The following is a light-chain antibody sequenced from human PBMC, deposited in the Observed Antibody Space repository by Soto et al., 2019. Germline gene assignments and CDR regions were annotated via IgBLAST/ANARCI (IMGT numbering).Light chain of an antibody. CDR1: SSDVGGYNY. J-gene: IGLJ1*01. CDR2: EVT. V-gene: IGLV2-8*01. Sequence: QSVLTQPPSASGYPGQSVTISCTGTSSDVGGYNYVSWYQQHPGKAPKLMIYEVTKRPSGVPDRFSGSKSGNTASLTVSGLQVEDEADYYCSSFAGSRYVFGTGTKVTVL. CDR3: SSFAGSRYV.